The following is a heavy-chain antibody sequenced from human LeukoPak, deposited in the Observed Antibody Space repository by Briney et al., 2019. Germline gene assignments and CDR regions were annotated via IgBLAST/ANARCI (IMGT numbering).Heavy chain of an antibody. CDR3: ARHYCSGGSCYLGFPLDP. CDR2: IYPGDSDT. CDR1: GFSFTSYW. D-gene: IGHD2-15*01. Sequence: GESLKISCKGYGFSFTSYWIGCVRQMPGKGLEWMGIIYPGDSDTRYSPSFQGQVTISADKSISTAYLQWSSLKASDTAMYYCARHYCSGGSCYLGFPLDPWGQGTLVTVSS. J-gene: IGHJ5*02. V-gene: IGHV5-51*01.